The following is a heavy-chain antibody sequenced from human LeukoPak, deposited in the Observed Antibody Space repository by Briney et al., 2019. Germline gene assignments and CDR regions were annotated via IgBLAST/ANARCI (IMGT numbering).Heavy chain of an antibody. CDR2: IYYSGST. D-gene: IGHD5-12*01. CDR1: GGSISSYY. Sequence: KPSETLSLTCTVSGGSISSYYWSWIRQPPGKGLEWIGYIYYSGSTNYNPSLKSRVTISVDTSKNQFSLKLSSVTAADTAVYYCARVWDSSTKWLRGPHAFDIWGQGTMVTVSS. CDR3: ARVWDSSTKWLRGPHAFDI. J-gene: IGHJ3*02. V-gene: IGHV4-59*01.